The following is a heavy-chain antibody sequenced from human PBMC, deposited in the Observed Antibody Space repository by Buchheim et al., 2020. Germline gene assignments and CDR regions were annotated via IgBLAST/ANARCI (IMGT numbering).Heavy chain of an antibody. CDR2: IKQDGSEK. CDR1: GFTFSSYW. CDR3: ARDRWIFGVEPIWGGDY. D-gene: IGHD3-3*01. Sequence: EVQLVESGGGLVQPGGSLRLSCAASGFTFSSYWMSWVRQAPGKGLEWVANIKQDGSEKYYVDSVKGRFTISRDNAKNAMYLQMNSLRAEDTAVYYCARDRWIFGVEPIWGGDYWGQGTL. V-gene: IGHV3-7*01. J-gene: IGHJ4*02.